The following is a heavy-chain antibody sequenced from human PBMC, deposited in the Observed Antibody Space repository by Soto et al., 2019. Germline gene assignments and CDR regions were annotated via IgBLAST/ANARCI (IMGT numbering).Heavy chain of an antibody. CDR1: ACTAYY. D-gene: IGHD6-13*01. Sequence: ASLKGSCKDSACTAYYLHWERQAPGQGLEWMGRINPNTGVTNYAQRFQGRVTMTSDTSITTAFMDLSNVDFDDTAGYYCALERQLNSPSDGFDIWGQGTMVTVSS. J-gene: IGHJ3*02. CDR3: ALERQLNSPSDGFDI. V-gene: IGHV1-2*02. CDR2: INPNTGVT.